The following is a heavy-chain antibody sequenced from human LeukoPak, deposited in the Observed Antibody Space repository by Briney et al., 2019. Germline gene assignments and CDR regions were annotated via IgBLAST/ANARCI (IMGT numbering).Heavy chain of an antibody. CDR2: INPKNVDT. V-gene: IGHV1-2*02. Sequence: ASVKVSCKASGYIFTALYMHWVRQAPAQGLEWMGWINPKNVDTNYAQKFRGRVTMTRDTSISTAYMELSRLRSDDTAVYYCARGTVVTPKYYFDYWGQGTLVTVSS. D-gene: IGHD4-23*01. CDR3: ARGTVVTPKYYFDY. J-gene: IGHJ4*02. CDR1: GYIFTALY.